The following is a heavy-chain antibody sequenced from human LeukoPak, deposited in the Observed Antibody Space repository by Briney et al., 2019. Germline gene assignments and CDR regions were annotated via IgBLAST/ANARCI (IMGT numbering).Heavy chain of an antibody. CDR2: IYCDGST. V-gene: IGHV4-39*07. Sequence: PSETLSLTCTVSGGSISSGSYYWAWIRQPPGKGLEWIGNIYCDGSTYYNPSLKGRVTISVDTSKNQFSLKLSSVTAANTAVYYCARDLARRLRYFDWLENWFDPWGQGTLVTVSS. CDR1: GGSISSGSYY. D-gene: IGHD3-9*01. CDR3: ARDLARRLRYFDWLENWFDP. J-gene: IGHJ5*02.